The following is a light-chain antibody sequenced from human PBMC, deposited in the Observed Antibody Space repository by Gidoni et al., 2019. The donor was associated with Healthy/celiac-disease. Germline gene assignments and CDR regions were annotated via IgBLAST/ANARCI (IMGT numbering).Light chain of an antibody. CDR1: QSVSSY. Sequence: EIVFTQSPATLSLSPGERATLSCRASQSVSSYLAWYQQKPGQAPRLLIYDASNRATGIPARFSGSGSGTDCTLTISSLEPEDFAVYYCQQRSNWPSALTFXGXTRVEIK. CDR2: DAS. V-gene: IGKV3-11*01. J-gene: IGKJ4*01. CDR3: QQRSNWPSALT.